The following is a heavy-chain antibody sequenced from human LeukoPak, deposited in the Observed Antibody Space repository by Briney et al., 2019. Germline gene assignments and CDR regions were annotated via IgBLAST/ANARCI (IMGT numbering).Heavy chain of an antibody. V-gene: IGHV1-18*01. CDR3: ARPGLNCSGGSCYSDY. D-gene: IGHD2-15*01. J-gene: IGHJ4*02. CDR2: ISPYNGNT. CDR1: GYTFTNYG. Sequence: GASVKVSCKASGYTFTNYGISWVRQAPGQGLEWMGWISPYNGNTNYAQKLQGRVTMTRDTSTSTAYMELRSLRSDDTAVYYCARPGLNCSGGSCYSDYWGQGTLVTVSS.